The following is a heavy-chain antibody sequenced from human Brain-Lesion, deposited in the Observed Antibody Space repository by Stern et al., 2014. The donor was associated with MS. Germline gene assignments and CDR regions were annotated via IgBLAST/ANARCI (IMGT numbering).Heavy chain of an antibody. V-gene: IGHV1-2*02. J-gene: IGHJ6*02. CDR3: ARDQRGITIFGVVTDYYYLGMDV. CDR1: GYIFTGYY. CDR2: IHPNTGGT. Sequence: QLVESGAEVKKPGASVKVSCKTSGYIFTGYYIHWVRQAPGQGLEGMAWIHPNTGGTKYAQKFQGRVTMSRDTSISTAYVELSSLTSDDTAVYYCARDQRGITIFGVVTDYYYLGMDVWGQGTTVTVSS. D-gene: IGHD3-3*01.